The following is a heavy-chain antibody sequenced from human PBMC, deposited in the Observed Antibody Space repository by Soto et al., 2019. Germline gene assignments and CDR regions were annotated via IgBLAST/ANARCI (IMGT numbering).Heavy chain of an antibody. CDR2: ISWNSGSI. CDR1: GFTFDDYA. V-gene: IGHV3-9*01. J-gene: IGHJ4*02. CDR3: TNGGYDYGDYEGY. D-gene: IGHD4-17*01. Sequence: EVQLVESGGGLVQPGRSLRLSCAASGFTFDDYAMHWVRQAPGKGLEWVSGISWNSGSIGYADSVKGRFTISRDNAKNSLYLQMNSLRAEDTALYYCTNGGYDYGDYEGYWGQGTLVTVSS.